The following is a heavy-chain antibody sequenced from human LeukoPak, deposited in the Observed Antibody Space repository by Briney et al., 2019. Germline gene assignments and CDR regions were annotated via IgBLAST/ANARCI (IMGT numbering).Heavy chain of an antibody. CDR1: GGSVSSGRYY. Sequence: SETLSLTCTVSGGSVSSGRYYWSWIRQPPGKGLEWIGYIYYSGSTNYNPSLKSRVTISVDTSKNQFSLKLSSVTAADTAVYYCARAAYSYGYGRWGQGTLVTVSS. V-gene: IGHV4-61*01. J-gene: IGHJ4*02. D-gene: IGHD5-18*01. CDR2: IYYSGST. CDR3: ARAAYSYGYGR.